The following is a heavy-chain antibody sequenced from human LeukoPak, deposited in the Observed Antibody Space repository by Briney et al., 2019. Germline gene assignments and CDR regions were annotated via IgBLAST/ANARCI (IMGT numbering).Heavy chain of an antibody. J-gene: IGHJ4*02. CDR2: IPFDGSNK. D-gene: IGHD2-2*03. CDR1: GFTLNTDG. CDR3: ARGDGYCSSASCSGN. V-gene: IGHV3-30*02. Sequence: GGSLRLSCAASGFTLNTDGMHWVRRAPGKGLEWVAFIPFDGSNKYYADSVKGRFTISRDNSKNTLYLQMKSLRPEDTAVYYCARGDGYCSSASCSGNWGQGTLVTVSS.